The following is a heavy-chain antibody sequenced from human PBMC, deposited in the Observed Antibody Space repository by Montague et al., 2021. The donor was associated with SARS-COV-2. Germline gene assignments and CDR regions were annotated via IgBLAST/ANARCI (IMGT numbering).Heavy chain of an antibody. J-gene: IGHJ4*02. CDR3: ARGGMYLSY. CDR1: ADSITNNY. Sequence: SETLSLTCTVSADSITNNYWTWIRQSPGKGLEWIGHITYRGSTTYNPSLKSRVTTSIDTSKNQFSLILKSVTAAGTAVYYCARGGMYLSYWGQGTLVTVSS. V-gene: IGHV4-59*13. D-gene: IGHD1-26*01. CDR2: ITYRGST.